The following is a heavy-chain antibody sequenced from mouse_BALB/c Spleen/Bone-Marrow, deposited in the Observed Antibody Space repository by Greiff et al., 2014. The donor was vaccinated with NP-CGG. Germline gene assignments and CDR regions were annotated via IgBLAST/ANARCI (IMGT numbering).Heavy chain of an antibody. V-gene: IGHV14-3*02. J-gene: IGHJ3*01. CDR3: AAYYYGSSQFAY. CDR1: GFNIKDTY. Sequence: EVQLQESGAELVKPGASVKLSCTASGFNIKDTYMHWVKQRPERGLEWIGRIDPANGNTKYDPKFQGKATITADTSSNTAYLQLSSLTSEDTAVYYCAAYYYGSSQFAYWGQGTLVTVSA. D-gene: IGHD1-1*01. CDR2: IDPANGNT.